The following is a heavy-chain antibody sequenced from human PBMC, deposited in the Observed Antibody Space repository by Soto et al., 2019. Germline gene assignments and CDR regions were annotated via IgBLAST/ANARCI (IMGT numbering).Heavy chain of an antibody. CDR3: AREVSWTGASDH. CDR1: GGSISSLNDY. V-gene: IGHV4-31*02. D-gene: IGHD2-8*01. CDR2: IFDSGTA. Sequence: QVQLEQSGPGLVKPSQTLSLTCKISGGSISSLNDYWSWIRQSPGEGLEWIGYIFDSGTAHYNPSLKGRVRISGDTSQSQFSLTIQSVTVADTAVYYCAREVSWTGASDHWGQGILVTVSS. J-gene: IGHJ5*02.